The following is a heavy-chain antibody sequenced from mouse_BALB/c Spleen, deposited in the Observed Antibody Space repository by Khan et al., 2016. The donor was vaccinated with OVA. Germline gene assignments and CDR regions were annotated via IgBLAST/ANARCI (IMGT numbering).Heavy chain of an antibody. CDR2: ISSTGST. Sequence: VQLKESGPGLVKPSQSLSLTCTVTGYSITSEYAWNWIRQFPGNKLEWMGYISSTGSTSYNPSLKSRISITRDTSKTQFFLQLKSVTPEETATYYCARSLCCSYGYAFDFWGRGTSVTVSS. D-gene: IGHD1-1*01. CDR1: GYSITSEYA. V-gene: IGHV3-2*02. J-gene: IGHJ4*01. CDR3: ARSLCCSYGYAFDF.